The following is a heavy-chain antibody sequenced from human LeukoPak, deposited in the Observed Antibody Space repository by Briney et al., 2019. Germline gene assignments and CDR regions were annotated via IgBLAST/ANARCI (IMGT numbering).Heavy chain of an antibody. CDR1: GGSFGGYY. CDR2: INQSGNT. V-gene: IGHV4-34*01. J-gene: IGHJ4*02. D-gene: IGHD3-3*01. Sequence: SETLSLTCSVYGGSFGGYYWSWIRQSPEKGLEWIAEINQSGNTNYNPSLKSRVTISVDTPKNQFSLKVTPVVAADTAVYYCATGPGGYYFDYWGQGTLVTVSS. CDR3: ATGPGGYYFDY.